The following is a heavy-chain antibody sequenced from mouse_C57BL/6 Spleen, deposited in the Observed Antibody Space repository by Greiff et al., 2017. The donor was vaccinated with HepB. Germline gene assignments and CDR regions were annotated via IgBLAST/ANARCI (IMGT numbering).Heavy chain of an antibody. CDR2: IWSGGST. J-gene: IGHJ4*01. D-gene: IGHD1-1*01. CDR3: ASHYGSSYVGAMDY. V-gene: IGHV2-2*01. CDR1: GFSLTSYG. Sequence: QVQLKESGPGLVQPSQSLSITCTVSGFSLTSYGVHWVRQSPGKGLEWLGVIWSGGSTDYNAAFISRLSISKDNSKRQVFFKMNSLQADDTAIYYCASHYGSSYVGAMDYWGQGTSVTVSS.